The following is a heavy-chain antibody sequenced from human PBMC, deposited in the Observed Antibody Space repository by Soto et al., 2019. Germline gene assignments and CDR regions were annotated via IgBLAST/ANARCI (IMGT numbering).Heavy chain of an antibody. D-gene: IGHD5-18*01. CDR3: ASGYSYGYDLDY. Sequence: QVQLVQSGAEVKKPGASVMVSCKASGYTFTDYYMYWVRQAPGQGLEWMGWINPLSGDTNYAQNFQGRVTMSRDTSISTAYLELTRLTSDDTAMYYCASGYSYGYDLDYWGQGTLVTVSS. CDR1: GYTFTDYY. V-gene: IGHV1-2*02. J-gene: IGHJ4*02. CDR2: INPLSGDT.